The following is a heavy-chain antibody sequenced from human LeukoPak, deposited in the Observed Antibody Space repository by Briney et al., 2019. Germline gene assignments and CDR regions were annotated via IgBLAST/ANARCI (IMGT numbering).Heavy chain of an antibody. V-gene: IGHV3-74*03. J-gene: IGHJ3*02. D-gene: IGHD3-10*01. Sequence: GGSLRLSCAASGFTFSYYWMHWVHQAPGEGLIWVSRINDDGRTTTYADSVKGRITISRDNAKNTLYLQMSSLRVEDTAVYYCARSGITMVGGASIGLLTFDIWGPGTMVTVSP. CDR3: ARSGITMVGGASIGLLTFDI. CDR1: GFTFSYYW. CDR2: INDDGRTT.